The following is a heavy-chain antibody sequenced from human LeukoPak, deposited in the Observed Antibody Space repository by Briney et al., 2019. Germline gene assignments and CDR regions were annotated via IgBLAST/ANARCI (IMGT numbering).Heavy chain of an antibody. CDR2: IYSGDST. D-gene: IGHD3-16*01. J-gene: IGHJ3*01. CDR1: GFTVSSNY. V-gene: IGHV3-66*01. Sequence: GGSLRLSCAASGFTVSSNYMSWVRQGPGKGLEWVSFIYSGDSTYYADSVKGRFTISRDDSKNTLYLQMNSLRAEDTAVYYCTRVGEDDTFDLWGQGTMVTVSS. CDR3: TRVGEDDTFDL.